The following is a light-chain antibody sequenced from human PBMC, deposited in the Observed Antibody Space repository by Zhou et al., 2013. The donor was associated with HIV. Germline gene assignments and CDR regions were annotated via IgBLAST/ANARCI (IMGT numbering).Light chain of an antibody. V-gene: IGKV3-15*01. CDR1: QSVSSN. CDR3: QQYKEWPLT. CDR2: GAS. Sequence: EIVMTQSPATLSVSPGEGATLSCRASQSVSSNLAWYQQKPGQPPRLLIYGASTRATGIPARFSGSESGTEFTLTISSMQSEDFAVYFCQQYKEWPLTFGQGHDWGLN. J-gene: IGKJ5*01.